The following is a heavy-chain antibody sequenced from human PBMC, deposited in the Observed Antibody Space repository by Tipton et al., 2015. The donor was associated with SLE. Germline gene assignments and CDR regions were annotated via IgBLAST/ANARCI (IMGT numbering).Heavy chain of an antibody. CDR3: ARGVLGGSYPY. J-gene: IGHJ4*02. CDR2: INHSGST. Sequence: QLVQSGAEVKPSETLSLTCTVSAGSVSPYFWSWIRQPPGKGLEWIGEINHSGSTNYNPSLKSRVTISVDTSKNQFSLKLSSVTAADTAVYYCARGVLGGSYPYWGQGTLVTVSS. V-gene: IGHV4-34*01. CDR1: AGSVSPYF. D-gene: IGHD1-26*01.